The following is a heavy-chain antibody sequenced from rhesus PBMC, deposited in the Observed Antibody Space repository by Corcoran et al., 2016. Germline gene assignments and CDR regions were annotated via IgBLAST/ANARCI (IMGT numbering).Heavy chain of an antibody. Sequence: QVQLQESGPGLVKPSETLSLTCAVSGGSINDYYWNWIRQPPGKGLEWSGYIGGPIGTTHSNPSLGSRVTISTDTSKSQCSLRLTSVTAADTAVYYCARNMAIGTNYVFYYDYWGQGVLVTVSS. CDR2: IGGPIGTT. J-gene: IGHJ4*01. V-gene: IGHV4-165*02. D-gene: IGHD1-26*01. CDR1: GGSINDYY. CDR3: ARNMAIGTNYVFYYDY.